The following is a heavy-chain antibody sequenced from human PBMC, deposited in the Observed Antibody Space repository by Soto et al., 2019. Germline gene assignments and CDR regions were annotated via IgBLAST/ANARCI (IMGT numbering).Heavy chain of an antibody. CDR1: GGSFSGYY. V-gene: IGHV4-34*01. CDR2: INHSGST. Sequence: PSETLSLTCAVYGGSFSGYYWSWIRQPPGKGLEWIGEINHSGSTNYNPSLKSRVTISVDTSKNQFSLKLSSVTAADTAVYYCARELPTYRSGPNWFDHWGQGTLVTVSS. J-gene: IGHJ5*02. D-gene: IGHD6-19*01. CDR3: ARELPTYRSGPNWFDH.